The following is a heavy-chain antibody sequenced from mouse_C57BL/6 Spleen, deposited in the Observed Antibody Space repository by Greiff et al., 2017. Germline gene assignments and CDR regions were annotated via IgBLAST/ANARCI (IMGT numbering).Heavy chain of an antibody. CDR1: GYTFTDYN. CDR3: ARSDYYGSSSFDY. D-gene: IGHD1-1*01. J-gene: IGHJ2*01. Sequence: VQLQQSGPELVKPGASVKIPCKASGYTFTDYNMDWVKQSHGKSLKWIGDINPNNGGTIYNQKFKGKATLTVDKSSSTAYMELRSLTSEDTAVYYCARSDYYGSSSFDYWGQGTTLTVSS. V-gene: IGHV1-18*01. CDR2: INPNNGGT.